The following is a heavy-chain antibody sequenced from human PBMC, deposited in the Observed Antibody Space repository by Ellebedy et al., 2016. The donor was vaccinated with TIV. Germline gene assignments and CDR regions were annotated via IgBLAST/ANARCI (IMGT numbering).Heavy chain of an antibody. CDR1: GFIFGNYF. CDR2: INQDGSAK. J-gene: IGHJ6*02. V-gene: IGHV3-7*01. CDR3: ARLGGMDV. Sequence: GESLKISCAASGFIFGNYFMNWVRQAPGKGLEWVANINQDGSAKYHVDAVKGRFTISRDNARNSLYLQMNSLRAEDTAVYYCARLGGMDVWGQGTTVTVSS.